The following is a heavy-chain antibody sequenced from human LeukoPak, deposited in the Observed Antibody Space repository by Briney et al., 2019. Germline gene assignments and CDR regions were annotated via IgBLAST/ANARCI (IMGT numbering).Heavy chain of an antibody. CDR2: IYTSGST. CDR1: GGSISSYY. D-gene: IGHD6-19*01. V-gene: IGHV4-4*07. Sequence: PSETLSLTCTVSGGSISSYYWSWIRQPAGKGLEWIGRIYTSGSTNHNPSLKSRVTMSVDTSKNQFSLKLSSVTAADTAVYYCARGSGWHPGGSNWFDPWGQGTLVTVSS. J-gene: IGHJ5*02. CDR3: ARGSGWHPGGSNWFDP.